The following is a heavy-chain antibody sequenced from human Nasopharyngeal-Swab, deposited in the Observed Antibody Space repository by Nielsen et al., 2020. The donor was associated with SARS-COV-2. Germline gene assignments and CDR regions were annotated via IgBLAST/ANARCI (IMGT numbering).Heavy chain of an antibody. J-gene: IGHJ6*02. V-gene: IGHV4-39*07. D-gene: IGHD3-16*01. CDR2: IYYSGCT. Sequence: WLRQPPEKGLEGIGSIYYSGCTYYNPSFKSRVTISVDTSKNQFSLKLYSVTAADTAVYYCARLDARTIIWGGMDVWGQGTTVTVSS. CDR3: ARLDARTIIWGGMDV.